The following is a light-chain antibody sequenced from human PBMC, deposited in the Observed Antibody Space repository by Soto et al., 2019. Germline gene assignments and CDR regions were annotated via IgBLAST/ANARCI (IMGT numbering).Light chain of an antibody. CDR3: QHRSSLPRS. Sequence: EIVLTQSPATLSLSPGERATLSCRASQSVSSYLAWYQQKPGQAPRLLIYDASNRATGIPARFSGSGSGTDFTLTISSLEPDDFAVYYCQHRSSLPRSFGRGTKVEV. CDR1: QSVSSY. CDR2: DAS. J-gene: IGKJ1*01. V-gene: IGKV3-11*01.